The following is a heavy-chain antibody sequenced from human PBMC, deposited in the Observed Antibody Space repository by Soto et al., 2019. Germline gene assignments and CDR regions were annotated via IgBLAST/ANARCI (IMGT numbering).Heavy chain of an antibody. J-gene: IGHJ4*02. V-gene: IGHV1-46*01. Sequence: ASVKVSCKASGYTFTRYYIHWVRQAPGQGPEWMGRINPDGGRTTYAQNFNGRVTMTRDTSINTVYMEMSSLTSDDSAVYYCARAGRGGWDYFDNWGQGTLVTVSS. CDR1: GYTFTRYY. D-gene: IGHD3-10*01. CDR2: INPDGGRT. CDR3: ARAGRGGWDYFDN.